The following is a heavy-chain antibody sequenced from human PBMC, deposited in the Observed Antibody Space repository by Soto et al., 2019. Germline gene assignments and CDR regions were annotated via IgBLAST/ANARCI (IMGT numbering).Heavy chain of an antibody. CDR1: GGSFSGYY. J-gene: IGHJ6*02. D-gene: IGHD3-10*01. CDR3: ASSSFLRSGDLFHGLDV. CDR2: VNHGGTS. V-gene: IGHV4-34*01. Sequence: SETLSLTCAVRGGSFSGYYWDWIRQPPGKGLEWIGEVNHGGTSNYNPSLKSRAIISVDTSKNQFSLKLTSVTAEDTALYCASSSFLRSGDLFHGLDVWGQGTTVTAP.